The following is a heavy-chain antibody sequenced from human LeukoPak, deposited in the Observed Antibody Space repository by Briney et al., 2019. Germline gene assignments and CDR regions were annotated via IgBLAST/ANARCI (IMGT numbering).Heavy chain of an antibody. J-gene: IGHJ4*02. D-gene: IGHD4-23*01. Sequence: SETLSLTCAVYGGSFSGYYWSWIRQPPGKGLEWIGEINHSGSTNYNPSLKSRVTISVDTSKNQFSLKLSSVTAADTAVYYCAGWLRWKYYFDYWGQGTLVTVSP. V-gene: IGHV4-34*01. CDR1: GGSFSGYY. CDR2: INHSGST. CDR3: AGWLRWKYYFDY.